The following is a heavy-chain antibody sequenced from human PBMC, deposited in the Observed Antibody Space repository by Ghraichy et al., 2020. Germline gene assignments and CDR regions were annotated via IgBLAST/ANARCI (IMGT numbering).Heavy chain of an antibody. CDR1: GGSFSGYY. CDR3: ARAPKSMVRGVGFDL. J-gene: IGHJ2*01. CDR2: INHSGST. V-gene: IGHV4-34*01. D-gene: IGHD3-10*01. Sequence: ESLNISCAVYGGSFSGYYWSWIRQPPGKGLEWIGEINHSGSTNYNPSLKSRVTISVDTSKNQFSLKLSSVTAADTAVYYCARAPKSMVRGVGFDLWGRGTLVTVSS.